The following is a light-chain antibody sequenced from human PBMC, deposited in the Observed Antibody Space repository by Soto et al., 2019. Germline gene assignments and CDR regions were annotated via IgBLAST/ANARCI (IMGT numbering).Light chain of an antibody. CDR2: GAS. J-gene: IGKJ3*01. CDR3: QQLYDYPIT. V-gene: IGKV1-5*01. CDR1: QTISSW. Sequence: DIQMTQSPSTLSGSVGDRVTSTCRASQTISSWLAWYQQKPGKAPKLLIYGASSLEGGVPSRFSGSGSGTEFTLTISSLQSEDSGTYYCQQLYDYPITFGPGTKVDIK.